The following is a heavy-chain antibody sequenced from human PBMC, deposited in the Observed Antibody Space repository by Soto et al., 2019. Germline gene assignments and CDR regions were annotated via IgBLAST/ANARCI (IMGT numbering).Heavy chain of an antibody. D-gene: IGHD6-6*01. CDR3: ARVRVAARRAPRNSYGMDV. V-gene: IGHV3-30-3*01. Sequence: QVQLVESGGGVVQPGRSLRLSCAASGFTFSSYAMHWVRQAPGKGLEWVAVISYDGSNKYYADSVKGRFTISRDNSRNTLYMHMNRLRAEDTAVYYCARVRVAARRAPRNSYGMDVWGQGTTVTVSS. J-gene: IGHJ6*02. CDR1: GFTFSSYA. CDR2: ISYDGSNK.